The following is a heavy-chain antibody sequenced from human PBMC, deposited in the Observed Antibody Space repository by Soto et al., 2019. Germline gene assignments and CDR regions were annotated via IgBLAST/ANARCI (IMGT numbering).Heavy chain of an antibody. CDR3: TRRYNWNDNYLDX. Sequence: PSETLSLTCTVSGASISVHSYYWTWIRQPPGKGLEWIGSSYYSGPTYFNPSLRSSATTHVETSKNQFSLRLTSVTAADTAIYYCTRRYNWNDNYLDXWGPGALVTVSX. D-gene: IGHD1-20*01. CDR1: GASISVHSYY. V-gene: IGHV4-39*01. J-gene: IGHJ5*02. CDR2: SYYSGPT.